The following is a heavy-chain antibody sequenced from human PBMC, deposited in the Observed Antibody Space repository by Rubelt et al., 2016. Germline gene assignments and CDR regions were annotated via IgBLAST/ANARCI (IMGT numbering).Heavy chain of an antibody. CDR1: GGSFSGYY. V-gene: IGHV4-34*01. CDR3: ARPRLDRCSRCAFDI. J-gene: IGHJ3*02. D-gene: IGHD2-2*03. Sequence: QVQLQESGPGLVKPSETLSLTCTVYGGSFSGYYWSWIRQPPGKGLEWIGEINHSGSTNNNPSLKSRVTISVDTSKNQFSLKLSSVTAADTAVYYCARPRLDRCSRCAFDIWGQGTIVTVSS. CDR2: INHSGST.